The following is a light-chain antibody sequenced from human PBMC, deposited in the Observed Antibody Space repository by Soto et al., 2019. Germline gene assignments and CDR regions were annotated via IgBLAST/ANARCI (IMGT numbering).Light chain of an antibody. Sequence: DIQMTQSPSSVSASVGDRLTITCRASRDISNSLAWYQQTPGKAPKLLLRGASSLHRGVPSRFSSGGAGNEFTLTISSLQPEDFATYYCQQTSAFPRTFGQGTKVDVK. J-gene: IGKJ1*01. CDR2: GAS. CDR1: RDISNS. CDR3: QQTSAFPRT. V-gene: IGKV1-12*01.